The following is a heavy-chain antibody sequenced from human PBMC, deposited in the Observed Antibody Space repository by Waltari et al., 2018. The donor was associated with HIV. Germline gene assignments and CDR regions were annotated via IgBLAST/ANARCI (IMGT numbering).Heavy chain of an antibody. CDR3: ARDSLRGIGADGNWFDP. CDR1: GFTFSSYN. Sequence: EVQLVESGGGLVKPGGSLRLSCAASGFTFSSYNMNWVRQAPGKGLVCVSFISISRSYIYYADSVKGRFTIARDNAKNSLNRQMNSLRAEDTAVYYCARDSLRGIGADGNWFDPWGQGTLVTVSS. J-gene: IGHJ5*02. D-gene: IGHD6-13*01. CDR2: ISISRSYI. V-gene: IGHV3-21*01.